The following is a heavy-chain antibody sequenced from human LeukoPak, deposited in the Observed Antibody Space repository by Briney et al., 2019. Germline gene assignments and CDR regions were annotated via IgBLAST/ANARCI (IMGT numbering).Heavy chain of an antibody. Sequence: KPSETLSLTCAVYGGSFSGYYWSWIRQPPGKGLEWIGEINHSGSTNYNPSLKSRVTISVDTSKNQFSLKLSSVTAADTAVYYCARRRYYDFWSGRLYWYFDLWGRGTLVTVSS. J-gene: IGHJ2*01. CDR1: GGSFSGYY. D-gene: IGHD3-3*01. CDR3: ARRRYYDFWSGRLYWYFDL. V-gene: IGHV4-34*01. CDR2: INHSGST.